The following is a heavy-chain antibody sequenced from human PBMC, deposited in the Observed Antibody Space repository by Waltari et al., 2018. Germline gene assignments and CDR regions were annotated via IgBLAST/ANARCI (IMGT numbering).Heavy chain of an antibody. CDR1: GGSISSYY. CDR2: IYYSGST. CDR3: ARGGAGAVHGMEV. J-gene: IGHJ6*02. V-gene: IGHV4-59*12. Sequence: QVPLQDSRPGLVQPSETLSLTCPVSGGSISSYYWSWIRQPPGKGLEWIGYIYYSGSTNYNPSLKSRVTISVDTSKNQCALELSSVSAADTAVYYCARGGAGAVHGMEVWGQGTTVTVSS. D-gene: IGHD3-10*01.